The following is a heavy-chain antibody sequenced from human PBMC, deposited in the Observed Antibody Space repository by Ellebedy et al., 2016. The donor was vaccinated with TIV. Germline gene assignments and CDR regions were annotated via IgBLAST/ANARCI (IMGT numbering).Heavy chain of an antibody. CDR3: SRAGRTSGWYTGY. Sequence: GGSLRLSCAASGFTFSDYYMSRIRQAPGKGLEWVSYITTTSIYTNYADSVKGRFTISRENAKNSLYLQMNSLRAEDTAVYYCSRAGRTSGWYTGYWGQGTLVTVSS. CDR1: GFTFSDYY. V-gene: IGHV3-11*06. D-gene: IGHD6-19*01. CDR2: ITTTSIYT. J-gene: IGHJ4*02.